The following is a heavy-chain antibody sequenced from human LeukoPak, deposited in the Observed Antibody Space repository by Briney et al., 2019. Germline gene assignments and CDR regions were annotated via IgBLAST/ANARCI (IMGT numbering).Heavy chain of an antibody. J-gene: IGHJ4*02. Sequence: PGGSLRLSCAASGFTFSSYGMHWVRQAPGKGLEWVVFIRYDGSNKYYADSVKGRFTISRDNSKNTLYLQMNSLRAEDTAVYYCARGICSSTSCHDDYWGQGTLVTVSS. CDR2: IRYDGSNK. CDR1: GFTFSSYG. CDR3: ARGICSSTSCHDDY. D-gene: IGHD2-2*01. V-gene: IGHV3-30*02.